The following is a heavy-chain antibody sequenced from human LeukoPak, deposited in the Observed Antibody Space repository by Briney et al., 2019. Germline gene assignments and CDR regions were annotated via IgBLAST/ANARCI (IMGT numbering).Heavy chain of an antibody. J-gene: IGHJ5*02. CDR2: INPNSGGT. CDR3: ARTWELLHNWFDP. CDR1: GYTFTRYY. D-gene: IGHD1-26*01. Sequence: ASVKVSCKASGYTFTRYYMHWVRQAPGQGLEWMGWINPNSGGTNYAQKFQGRVTMTRDTSISTAYMELSRLRSDDTAVYYCARTWELLHNWFDPWGQGTLVTVSS. V-gene: IGHV1-2*02.